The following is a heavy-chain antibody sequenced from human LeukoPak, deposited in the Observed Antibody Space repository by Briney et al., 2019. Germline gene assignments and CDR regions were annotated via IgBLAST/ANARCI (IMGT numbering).Heavy chain of an antibody. Sequence: PGGSLRLSCAASGFTFSTYSMNWVRQAPGKGLEWVSSISNSSSYIYYADSVKGRFTISRDNAKNSLYLQMSSLRAEDTAVYYCARDQYGSGSYSRLDYWGQGTLVTVSS. D-gene: IGHD3-10*01. J-gene: IGHJ4*02. CDR2: ISNSSSYI. CDR3: ARDQYGSGSYSRLDY. V-gene: IGHV3-21*01. CDR1: GFTFSTYS.